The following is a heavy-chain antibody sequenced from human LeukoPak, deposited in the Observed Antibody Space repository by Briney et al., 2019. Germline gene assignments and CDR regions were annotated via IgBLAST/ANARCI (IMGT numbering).Heavy chain of an antibody. Sequence: GASVKVSCKASGYTFTGYYMHWVRQAPGQGLEWMGWINPNSGDTNYAQKFQGRVTMTTDTSTSTAYMELRSLRSDDTAVYYCARYPSGSYYRAYYFDYWGQGTLVTVSS. J-gene: IGHJ4*02. V-gene: IGHV1-2*02. CDR2: INPNSGDT. CDR3: ARYPSGSYYRAYYFDY. D-gene: IGHD1-26*01. CDR1: GYTFTGYY.